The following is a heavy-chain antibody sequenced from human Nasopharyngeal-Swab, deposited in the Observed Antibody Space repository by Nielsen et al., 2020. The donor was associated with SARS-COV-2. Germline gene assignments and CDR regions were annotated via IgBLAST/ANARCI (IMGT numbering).Heavy chain of an antibody. D-gene: IGHD6-13*01. J-gene: IGHJ6*02. CDR3: AKTLNSGYASRWYRYYYYGMDV. Sequence: SETLSLTCAVYGGSFSGYYWSWVRQPPGKGLEWIGEINHSGSTNYNPSLKSRVTISIDTSKNQFSLKLSSVTAADTAVYYCAKTLNSGYASRWYRYYYYGMDVWGQGTTVTVSS. V-gene: IGHV4-34*01. CDR1: GGSFSGYY. CDR2: INHSGST.